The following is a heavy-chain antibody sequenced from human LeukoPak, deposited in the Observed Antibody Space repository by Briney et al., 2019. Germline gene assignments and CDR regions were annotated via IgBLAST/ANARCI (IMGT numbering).Heavy chain of an antibody. CDR3: AKGRSGPDGDYAPLDY. D-gene: IGHD4-17*01. Sequence: GGSLTLSCAGSGFTFRNYGIHWVRQAPGKGLAWVAVISYEGSLKYYAGSVEGRFIISRDNSKNTVYLQMNSLRAEDTAVYYCAKGRSGPDGDYAPLDYWGQGTLVTVSS. J-gene: IGHJ4*02. CDR2: ISYEGSLK. V-gene: IGHV3-30*18. CDR1: GFTFRNYG.